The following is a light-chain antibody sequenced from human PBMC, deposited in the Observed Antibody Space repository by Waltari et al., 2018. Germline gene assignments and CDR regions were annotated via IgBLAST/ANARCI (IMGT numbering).Light chain of an antibody. CDR1: ESIATN. J-gene: IGKJ1*01. CDR3: QQYNNWPPST. CDR2: HAS. Sequence: EIVLTQSPVTLYVSPGETATLSCRASESIATNLAWYQHRPGQAPRLLIFHASTRATGIPAKITGSGSGTEFTLTISSLQSEDFAVYYCQQYNNWPPSTFGQGTKVEI. V-gene: IGKV3-15*01.